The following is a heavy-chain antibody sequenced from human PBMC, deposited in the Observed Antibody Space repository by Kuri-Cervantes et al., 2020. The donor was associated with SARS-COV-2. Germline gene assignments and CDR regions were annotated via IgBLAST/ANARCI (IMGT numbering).Heavy chain of an antibody. D-gene: IGHD3-10*01. J-gene: IGHJ6*03. V-gene: IGHV4-61*09. Sequence: LRLSCTVSGGSISSGSYYWSWIRQPAGKGLEWIGYIYTSGSTNYNPSLKSRVTISVDTSKNQFSLKLSSVTAADTAVYYCARRFAVSYYYYYMDVWGKGTTVTVSS. CDR2: IYTSGST. CDR3: ARRFAVSYYYYYMDV. CDR1: GGSISSGSYY.